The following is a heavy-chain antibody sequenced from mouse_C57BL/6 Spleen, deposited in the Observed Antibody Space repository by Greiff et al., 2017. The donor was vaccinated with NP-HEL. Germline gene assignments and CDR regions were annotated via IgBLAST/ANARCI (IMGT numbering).Heavy chain of an antibody. CDR2: ISDGGSYT. CDR3: ARGYFDY. CDR1: GFTFSSYA. V-gene: IGHV5-4*03. Sequence: EVMLVESGGGLVKPGGSLKLSCAASGFTFSSYAMSWVRQTPEKRLEWVATISDGGSYTYYPDNVKGRFTISRDKAKNNLYLQMSHLKSEDTAMYYCARGYFDYWGQGTTLTVSS. J-gene: IGHJ2*01.